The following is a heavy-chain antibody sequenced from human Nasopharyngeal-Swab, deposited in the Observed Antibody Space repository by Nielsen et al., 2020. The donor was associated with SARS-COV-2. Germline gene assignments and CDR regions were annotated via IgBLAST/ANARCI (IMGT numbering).Heavy chain of an antibody. CDR1: GYTFTSYG. CDR2: ISAYNGNT. J-gene: IGHJ4*02. D-gene: IGHD6-13*01. Sequence: ASVKVSCKASGYTFTSYGISWVRQAPGQGLEWMGWISAYNGNTNYAQKLQGRVTVTTDTSTSTAYMELRSLRSDDTAVYYCARKPGIAAAGTLDYWGQGTLVTVSS. CDR3: ARKPGIAAAGTLDY. V-gene: IGHV1-18*04.